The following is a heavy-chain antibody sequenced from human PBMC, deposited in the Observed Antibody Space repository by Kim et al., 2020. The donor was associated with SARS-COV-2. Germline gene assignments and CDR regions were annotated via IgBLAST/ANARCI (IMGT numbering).Heavy chain of an antibody. J-gene: IGHJ4*02. CDR3: TRDYGAGY. CDR1: GFTFSDSA. CDR2: IRRKANSHAT. Sequence: GGSLRLSCAASGFTFSDSAMHWVRQASGKGLEWVGRIRRKANSHATAYAASVKGRFTISRDDSKNTAYLQMNSLKTEDTAIYYCTRDYGAGYWGQGTLVTVSS. V-gene: IGHV3-73*01. D-gene: IGHD4-17*01.